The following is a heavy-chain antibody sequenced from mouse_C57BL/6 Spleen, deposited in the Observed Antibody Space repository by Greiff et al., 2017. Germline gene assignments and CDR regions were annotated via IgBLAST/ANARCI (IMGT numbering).Heavy chain of an antibody. Sequence: VKLQQSGTVLARPGASVKMSCKTSGYTFTSYWMHWVKQRTGQGLEWIGAIYPGNSDTSYNQKFKGKAKLTAVTSASTADMELSSLINEYSAVYYGTREGYGNLYAMDYWGQGTSVTVSS. D-gene: IGHD2-1*01. CDR1: GYTFTSYW. CDR3: TREGYGNLYAMDY. V-gene: IGHV1-5*01. CDR2: IYPGNSDT. J-gene: IGHJ4*01.